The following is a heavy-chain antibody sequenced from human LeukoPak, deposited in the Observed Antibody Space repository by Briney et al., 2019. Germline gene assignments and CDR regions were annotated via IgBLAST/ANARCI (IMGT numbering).Heavy chain of an antibody. CDR3: AKAGPIDAFDI. V-gene: IGHV3-7*01. CDR1: GFTFSSYW. Sequence: GGSLRLSCAASGFTFSSYWMNWVRQAPGKGLEWVANINQDGSERYYVVSVKGRFTISRDNSKNTLYLQMNSLRAEDTAVYYCAKAGPIDAFDIWGQGTMVTVSS. CDR2: INQDGSER. J-gene: IGHJ3*02.